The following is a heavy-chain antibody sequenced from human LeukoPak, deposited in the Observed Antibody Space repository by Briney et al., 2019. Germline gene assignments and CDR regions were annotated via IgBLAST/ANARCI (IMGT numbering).Heavy chain of an antibody. CDR1: GGSISSYY. D-gene: IGHD4-23*01. Sequence: SETLSLTCTVSGGSISSYYWSWIRQPPGQGLEWIGYIYYSGSTTYNPSLKSRDTIAVDTSKNQFSLKLSSVTAEDTAVYYCARDLRGSDAFHILGEATVVAVSS. CDR3: ARDLRGSDAFHI. CDR2: IYYSGST. J-gene: IGHJ3*02. V-gene: IGHV4-59*01.